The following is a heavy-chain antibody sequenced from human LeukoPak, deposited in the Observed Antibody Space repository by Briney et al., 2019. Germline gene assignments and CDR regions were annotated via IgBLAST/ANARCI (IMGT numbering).Heavy chain of an antibody. CDR1: GGSPSSYY. J-gene: IGHJ4*02. D-gene: IGHD5-12*01. Sequence: SETLSLTCTVSGGSPSSYYWSWLRQPPGKGLEWIGYIYTSGSTNYNPSLKSRVTISVDTSKNQFSLKLSSVTAADTAVYYCARTPIVATIPNYFDYWGQGTLVTVSS. CDR3: ARTPIVATIPNYFDY. CDR2: IYTSGST. V-gene: IGHV4-4*09.